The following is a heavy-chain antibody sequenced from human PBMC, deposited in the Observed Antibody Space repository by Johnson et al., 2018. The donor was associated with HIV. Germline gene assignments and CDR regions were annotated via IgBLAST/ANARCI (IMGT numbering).Heavy chain of an antibody. D-gene: IGHD3-9*01. V-gene: IGHV3-66*02. Sequence: VQLVESGGGLVQPGGSLRLSCAASGITVGTNYMSWDRQAPGKGLEWVSVIFSVGDVYYADSVKGRFTISRDNSKNMVYLQMNSLRPEDTAVYYCARDGRDLVTRGSFDVWGQGTVVTVSS. J-gene: IGHJ3*01. CDR2: IFSVGDV. CDR3: ARDGRDLVTRGSFDV. CDR1: GITVGTNY.